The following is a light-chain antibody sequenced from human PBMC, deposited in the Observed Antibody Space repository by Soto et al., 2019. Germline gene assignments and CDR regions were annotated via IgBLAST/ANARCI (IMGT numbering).Light chain of an antibody. CDR1: SSNIGGNS. CDR2: EVS. J-gene: IGLJ2*01. V-gene: IGLV2-14*01. Sequence: QSVMTQPPSVSAAPGQKVTISCSGSSSNIGGNSVSWYQEYPGKAPKLMIYEVSKRPSGVSNRFSGSKSGNMASLTISGLQADDEAEYYCNSRTSSGSSVFGGGTKLTVL. CDR3: NSRTSSGSSV.